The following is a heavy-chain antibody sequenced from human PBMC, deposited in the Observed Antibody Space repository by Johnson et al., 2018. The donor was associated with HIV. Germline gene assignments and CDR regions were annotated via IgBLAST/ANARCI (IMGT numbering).Heavy chain of an antibody. Sequence: MQLVESGGGVVQPGRSLRLSCAASGFAFRTYWMVWVRQVPGKRPVWVARIYNDGSRTTYADSVRGRFTISRDNAKYTVDLQMKSLRVEDTAVYYCARQPDNFWSSDAFDIWGQGTMVTVSS. J-gene: IGHJ3*02. V-gene: IGHV3-74*02. CDR2: IYNDGSRT. CDR1: GFAFRTYW. CDR3: ARQPDNFWSSDAFDI. D-gene: IGHD3-3*01.